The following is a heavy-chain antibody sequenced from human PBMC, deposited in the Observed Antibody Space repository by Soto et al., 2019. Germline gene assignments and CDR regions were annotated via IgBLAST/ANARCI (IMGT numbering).Heavy chain of an antibody. CDR3: ARDQDYYDSSGYYYTYNWFDP. CDR2: IIPIFGTA. CDR1: GGTFSSYA. D-gene: IGHD3-22*01. J-gene: IGHJ5*02. V-gene: IGHV1-69*13. Sequence: SVKVSCKASGGTFSSYAISWVRQAPGQGLEWMGGIIPIFGTANYAQKFQGRVTITADESTSTAYMELSSLRSEDTAVYYCARDQDYYDSSGYYYTYNWFDPWGQGTLVTVSS.